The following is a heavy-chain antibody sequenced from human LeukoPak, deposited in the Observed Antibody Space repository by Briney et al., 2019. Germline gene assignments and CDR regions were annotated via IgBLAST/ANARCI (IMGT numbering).Heavy chain of an antibody. Sequence: ASVKVSCKASGYTFTSYDINWVRQAAGQGLEWMGWMNLNSGNTGYAQKFQGRVTITRNTSISTAYMELSSLRSEDTAVYYCARGTAAAGSGYWGQGTLVTVSS. CDR2: MNLNSGNT. V-gene: IGHV1-8*03. CDR3: ARGTAAAGSGY. J-gene: IGHJ4*02. D-gene: IGHD6-13*01. CDR1: GYTFTSYD.